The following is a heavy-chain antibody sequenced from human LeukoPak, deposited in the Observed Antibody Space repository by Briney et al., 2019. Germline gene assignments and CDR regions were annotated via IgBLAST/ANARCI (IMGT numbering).Heavy chain of an antibody. V-gene: IGHV4-59*08. CDR1: GVSITDYY. CDR3: ARHPLRGGFDY. Sequence: SETLSLTCTVFGVSITDYYWSWIRQPPGKGLEWIAYIFHTGDTRYNPSLKSRITISLDTSKNQFSLKLNSVTAADTAVYYCARHPLRGGFDYWGQGTLVTVSS. J-gene: IGHJ4*02. CDR2: IFHTGDT.